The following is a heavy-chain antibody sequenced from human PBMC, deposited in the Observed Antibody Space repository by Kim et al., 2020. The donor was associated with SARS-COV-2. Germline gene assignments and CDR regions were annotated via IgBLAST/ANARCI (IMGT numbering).Heavy chain of an antibody. V-gene: IGHV4-39*01. CDR3: ARPGFWSGYSFDAFDI. D-gene: IGHD3-3*01. Sequence: SETLSLTCTVSGGSISSSSYYWGWIRQPPGKGLEWIGSIYYSGSTYYNPSLKSRVTISVDTSKNQFSLKLSSVTAADTAVYYCARPGFWSGYSFDAFDIWGQGTMVTVSS. J-gene: IGHJ3*02. CDR1: GGSISSSSYY. CDR2: IYYSGST.